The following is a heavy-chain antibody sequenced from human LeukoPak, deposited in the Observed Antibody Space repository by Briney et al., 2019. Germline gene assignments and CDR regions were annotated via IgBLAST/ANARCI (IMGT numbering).Heavy chain of an antibody. CDR1: GGSISSSSYY. CDR2: IYYSGST. D-gene: IGHD2-8*01. J-gene: IGHJ5*02. Sequence: SEILSLTCTVSGGSISSSSYYWGWIRQPPGKGLEWIGSIYYSGSTYYNPSLKSRVTMSVDTSKNQFSLKLSSVTAADTAVYYCARTNGWNNWFDPWGQGTLVTVSS. V-gene: IGHV4-39*07. CDR3: ARTNGWNNWFDP.